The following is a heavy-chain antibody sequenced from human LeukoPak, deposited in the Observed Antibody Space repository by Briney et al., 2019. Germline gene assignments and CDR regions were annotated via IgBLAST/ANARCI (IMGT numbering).Heavy chain of an antibody. CDR1: GGSFSGYY. D-gene: IGHD4-17*01. J-gene: IGHJ5*02. CDR2: INHSGST. Sequence: PSETLSLTCAVYGGSFSGYYWSWIRQPPGKGLEWIGEINHSGSTNYNPSLKSRVTISVDTSKNQFSLKLSSVTAADTAVYYCARTTAENWFDPWGQGTLVTVSS. CDR3: ARTTAENWFDP. V-gene: IGHV4-34*01.